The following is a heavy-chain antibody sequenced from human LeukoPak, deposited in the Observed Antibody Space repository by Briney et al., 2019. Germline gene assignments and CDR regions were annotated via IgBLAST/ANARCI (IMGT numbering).Heavy chain of an antibody. CDR1: GGSISSTGYH. V-gene: IGHV4-61*09. CDR2: IDNSGST. J-gene: IGHJ6*03. D-gene: IGHD3-16*01. Sequence: SQTLSLTCTVSGGSISSTGYHWTWIRQPAGKGLEWIGHIDNSGSTNCNPSLKSRVTISVDTSKNQFSLNLTSVTAADTAVYYCARDCEFCDLLFYMNVWGKGTTVTVSS. CDR3: ARDCEFCDLLFYMNV.